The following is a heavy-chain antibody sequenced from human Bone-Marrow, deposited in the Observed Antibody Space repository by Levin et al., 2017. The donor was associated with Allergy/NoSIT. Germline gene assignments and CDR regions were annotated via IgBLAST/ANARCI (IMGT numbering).Heavy chain of an antibody. J-gene: IGHJ4*02. CDR1: EFIFSDYY. D-gene: IGHD1-26*01. CDR2: ISSSGNIL. V-gene: IGHV3-11*01. CDR3: ARAAGRHSGNYPLDY. Sequence: PGGSLRLSCAASEFIFSDYYMSWIRQSPGKGLEWLSYISSSGNILSYADSVKGRFIISRDNSKKSLYLQMNSLGAGDTAVYYCARAAGRHSGNYPLDYWGQGTQVTVSS.